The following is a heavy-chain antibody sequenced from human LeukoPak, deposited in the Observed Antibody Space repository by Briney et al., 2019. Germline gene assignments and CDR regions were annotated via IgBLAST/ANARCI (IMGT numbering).Heavy chain of an antibody. J-gene: IGHJ3*02. CDR1: GFTFSDWY. D-gene: IGHD2-21*01. CDR2: IGTSSTNT. V-gene: IGHV3-11*01. Sequence: GGPLRLSCAASGFTFSDWYMNWVRQAPGKGLEWISCIGTSSTNTHYADSVKGRFTISRDNTKNSVHLQLKSVRAEHTAVYYCARPCGGDCSFLDIWGQGTMVTVSS. CDR3: ARPCGGDCSFLDI.